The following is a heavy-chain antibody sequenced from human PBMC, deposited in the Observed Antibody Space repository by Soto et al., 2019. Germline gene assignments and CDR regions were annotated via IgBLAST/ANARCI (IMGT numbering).Heavy chain of an antibody. J-gene: IGHJ5*02. Sequence: SETLSLTCTVSGGSISIYYWSWIRHPPGKGLEWIGYIYSSGSTNYNPSLKSRVTISVDTSKKQFSLKLNSVTVADTAVYYCARTGGWTGGYNWFDPWGQGTLVTVSS. CDR2: IYSSGST. CDR3: ARTGGWTGGYNWFDP. CDR1: GGSISIYY. D-gene: IGHD6-19*01. V-gene: IGHV4-59*01.